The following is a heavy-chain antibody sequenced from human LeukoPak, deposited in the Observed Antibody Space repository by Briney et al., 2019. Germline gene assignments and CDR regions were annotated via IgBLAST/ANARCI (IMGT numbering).Heavy chain of an antibody. J-gene: IGHJ4*01. CDR3: ARDTALTTIAGGPDY. Sequence: GASVKVSCKASGYTFASYGITWMRQAPGQGLEWIGWISAYNHDTHYAQNLQDRVTMTTDTSPSTAYMELRSLTSDDTALYYCARDTALTTIAGGPDYWGHGTLVTVSS. D-gene: IGHD2-8*02. V-gene: IGHV1-18*01. CDR1: GYTFASYG. CDR2: ISAYNHDT.